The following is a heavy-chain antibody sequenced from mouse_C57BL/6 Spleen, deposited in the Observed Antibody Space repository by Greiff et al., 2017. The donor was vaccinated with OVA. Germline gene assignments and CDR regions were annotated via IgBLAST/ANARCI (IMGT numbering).Heavy chain of an antibody. CDR1: GYAFTNYL. J-gene: IGHJ4*01. D-gene: IGHD1-1*01. CDR3: ARPYSGSSYPYYAMDY. V-gene: IGHV1-54*01. CDR2: INPGSGGT. Sequence: QVHVKQSGAELVRPGTSVKVSCKASGYAFTNYLIEWVKQRPGQGLEWIGVINPGSGGTNYNEKFKGKATLTADKSSSTAYMQLSSLTSEDSAVYFCARPYSGSSYPYYAMDYWGQGTSVTVSS.